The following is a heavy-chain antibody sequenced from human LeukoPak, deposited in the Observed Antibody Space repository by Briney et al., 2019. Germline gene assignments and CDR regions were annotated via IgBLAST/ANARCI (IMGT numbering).Heavy chain of an antibody. D-gene: IGHD6-13*01. Sequence: PGGSLRLSCAASGFTFSSYAMSWVRQAPGKGLEWVSVIYSGGSTYYADSVKGRFTISRDNSKNTLYLQMNSLRAEDTAVYYCARHAAAGTVYYYYMDVWGKGTTVTISS. V-gene: IGHV3-66*04. CDR1: GFTFSSYA. J-gene: IGHJ6*03. CDR3: ARHAAAGTVYYYYMDV. CDR2: IYSGGST.